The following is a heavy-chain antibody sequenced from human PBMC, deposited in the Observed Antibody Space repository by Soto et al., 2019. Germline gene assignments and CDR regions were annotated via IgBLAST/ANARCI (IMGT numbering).Heavy chain of an antibody. Sequence: GGSLRLSCAASGFTFSSYAMHWVRQAPGKGLEWVAVISYDGSNKYYADSVKGRFTISRDNSKNTLYLQMNSLRAEDTAVYYCASPHPHDYGDKHYYYYGMDVWGQGTTVTVSS. CDR3: ASPHPHDYGDKHYYYYGMDV. CDR2: ISYDGSNK. V-gene: IGHV3-30*04. J-gene: IGHJ6*02. CDR1: GFTFSSYA. D-gene: IGHD4-17*01.